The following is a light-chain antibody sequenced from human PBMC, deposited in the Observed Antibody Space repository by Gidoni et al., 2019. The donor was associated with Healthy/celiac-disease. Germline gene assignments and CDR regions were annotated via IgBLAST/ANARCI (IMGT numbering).Light chain of an antibody. V-gene: IGKV3-11*01. Sequence: EIVLTQSPATLSLSPGERATLSCRASQSVSSYLAWYHQKPGQAPRLLIYDASNRATGIPARFSGSGSGTDFTLTISSLEPEDFAVYYCQQRTVFGQGTKLEIK. CDR3: QQRTV. CDR2: DAS. CDR1: QSVSSY. J-gene: IGKJ2*01.